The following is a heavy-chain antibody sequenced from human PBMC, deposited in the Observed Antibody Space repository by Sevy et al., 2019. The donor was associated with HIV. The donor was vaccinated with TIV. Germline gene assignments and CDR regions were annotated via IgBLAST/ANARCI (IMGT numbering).Heavy chain of an antibody. D-gene: IGHD6-19*01. V-gene: IGHV3-53*01. CDR1: GFTVSSNY. Sequence: GGSLRLSCAASGFTVSSNYMSWVRQAPGKGLEWVSVIYSGGSTYYADSVKGRFTISRDNSKNTLYLQMNSLRAEDTAVYYCVSPSSGWFYFQHWGQGTLVTVSS. J-gene: IGHJ1*01. CDR2: IYSGGST. CDR3: VSPSSGWFYFQH.